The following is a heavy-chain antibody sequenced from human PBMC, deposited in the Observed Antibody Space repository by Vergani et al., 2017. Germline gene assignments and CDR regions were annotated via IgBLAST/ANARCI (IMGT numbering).Heavy chain of an antibody. V-gene: IGHV1-18*01. Sequence: QVQLVQSGAEVKKPGASVKVSCKASGYTFTSYGISWVRQAPGQGLEWMGWISAYNGNTNYAQKLQGRVTMTPQTTTSTAYMELRSLRSDDTAVYYCARDYSSASRFDYFDYWGQGTLVTVSS. CDR3: ARDYSSASRFDYFDY. D-gene: IGHD6-6*01. J-gene: IGHJ4*02. CDR1: GYTFTSYG. CDR2: ISAYNGNT.